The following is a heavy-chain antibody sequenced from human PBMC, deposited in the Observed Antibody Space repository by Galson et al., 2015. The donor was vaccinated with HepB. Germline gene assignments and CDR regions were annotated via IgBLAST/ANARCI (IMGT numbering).Heavy chain of an antibody. CDR2: INAGNGNT. CDR1: GGTFSNYA. CDR3: ARGGEYFDN. J-gene: IGHJ4*02. D-gene: IGHD4-17*01. Sequence: SVKVSCKASGGTFSNYAISWVRQAPGQRLEWMGWINAGNGNTKYSQKFQGRVTIARDTSASTASMELSSLRSEDTAVYYCARGGEYFDNWGQGTLVSVSS. V-gene: IGHV1-3*01.